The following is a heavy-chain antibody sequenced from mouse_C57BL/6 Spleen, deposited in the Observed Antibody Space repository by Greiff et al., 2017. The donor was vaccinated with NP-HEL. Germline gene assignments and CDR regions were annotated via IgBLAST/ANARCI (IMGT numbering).Heavy chain of an antibody. CDR2: IYPGDGDT. V-gene: IGHV1-82*01. D-gene: IGHD1-1*01. Sequence: VQLQQSGPELVKPGASVKISCKASGYAFSSSWMNWVKQRPGKGLEWIGRIYPGDGDTNYNGKFKGKATLTADKSSSTAYMQLSSLPSEDSAVYFCARGGGSGAWFAYWGQGTLVTVSA. CDR3: ARGGGSGAWFAY. CDR1: GYAFSSSW. J-gene: IGHJ3*01.